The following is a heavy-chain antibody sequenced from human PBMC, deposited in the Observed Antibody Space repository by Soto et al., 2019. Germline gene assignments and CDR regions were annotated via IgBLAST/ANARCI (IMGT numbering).Heavy chain of an antibody. Sequence: QVQLQESGPGLVKPSQTLSLTCTVSGGSISSGGYYWSWIRQHPGKGLEWIGYIYYSGSTYYNPSLKSRVTISVDTSKNQFSLKLSSVTAADTAVYYCARGRLVQLEREVQFDYWGQGTLVTVSS. D-gene: IGHD1-1*01. V-gene: IGHV4-31*03. J-gene: IGHJ4*02. CDR3: ARGRLVQLEREVQFDY. CDR1: GGSISSGGYY. CDR2: IYYSGST.